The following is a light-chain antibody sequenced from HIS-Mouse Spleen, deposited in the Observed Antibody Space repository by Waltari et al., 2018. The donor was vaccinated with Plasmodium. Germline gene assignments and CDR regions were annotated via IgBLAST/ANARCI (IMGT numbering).Light chain of an antibody. J-gene: IGLJ3*02. CDR3: YSAADNNRV. CDR1: VLAKKY. Sequence: SYELTQPSSVSVSPGQTARITCSGDVLAKKYARWFQQKPGQAPGLGIYKDSERPSGIPERFSGSSAGTTVTLTISGAQVEEEADYYCYSAADNNRVFGGGTKLTVL. CDR2: KDS. V-gene: IGLV3-27*01.